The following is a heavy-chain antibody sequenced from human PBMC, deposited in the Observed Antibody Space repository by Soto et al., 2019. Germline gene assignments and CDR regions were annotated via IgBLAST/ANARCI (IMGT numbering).Heavy chain of an antibody. CDR3: ARDRGGYEIYYYDGMDV. Sequence: QVQLVESGGGVVQPGRSLRLSCAASGFTFSSYGMHWVRQAPGKGLEWAAVIWYDGSNKYYADSVKGRFTISRDNSKNPLYLQMNSLRAEDTAVYYCARDRGGYEIYYYDGMDVWGQGTTVTVSS. CDR1: GFTFSSYG. D-gene: IGHD5-12*01. J-gene: IGHJ6*02. V-gene: IGHV3-33*01. CDR2: IWYDGSNK.